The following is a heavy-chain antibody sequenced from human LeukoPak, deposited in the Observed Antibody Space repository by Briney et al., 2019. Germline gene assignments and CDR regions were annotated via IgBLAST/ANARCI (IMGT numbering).Heavy chain of an antibody. CDR1: GYTFTSYG. Sequence: GASVKVSCKTSGYTFTSYGVSWVRQAPGQRLEWMGWISTCNYNTNYAQKFRGRVTLTKDTSTSTVYMELRSLRSDDTAIYYCARQVDTTMALPDYWGQGTLVTVSS. D-gene: IGHD5-18*01. V-gene: IGHV1-18*01. CDR2: ISTCNYNT. J-gene: IGHJ4*02. CDR3: ARQVDTTMALPDY.